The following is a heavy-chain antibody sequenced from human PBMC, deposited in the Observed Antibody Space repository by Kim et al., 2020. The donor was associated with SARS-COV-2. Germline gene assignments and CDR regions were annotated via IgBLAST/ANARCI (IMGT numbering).Heavy chain of an antibody. J-gene: IGHJ6*02. CDR1: GFTFSDYY. Sequence: GGSLRLSCAASGFTFSDYYMSWIRQAPGKGLEWVSYISSSGSTIYYADSVKGRFTISRDNAKNSLYLQMNSLRAEDTAMYYCARKDGSAPRYYGMDVWGQGTTVTVSS. CDR2: ISSSGSTI. V-gene: IGHV3-11*04. D-gene: IGHD3-10*01. CDR3: ARKDGSAPRYYGMDV.